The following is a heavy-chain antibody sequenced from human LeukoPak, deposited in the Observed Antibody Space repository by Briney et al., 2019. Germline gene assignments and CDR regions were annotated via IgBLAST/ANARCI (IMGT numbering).Heavy chain of an antibody. Sequence: ASVKVSCKASGYTFSGFYIHWVRQAPGQGLEWMGWINPNSGVTNYAQKLQGRVTITRDTSIDTACMQLSRLRFDDTAVYYCAKDRYGDYEAPFHYYMDAWGRGTTVTVSS. D-gene: IGHD5-12*01. J-gene: IGHJ6*03. CDR3: AKDRYGDYEAPFHYYMDA. CDR1: GYTFSGFY. V-gene: IGHV1-2*02. CDR2: INPNSGVT.